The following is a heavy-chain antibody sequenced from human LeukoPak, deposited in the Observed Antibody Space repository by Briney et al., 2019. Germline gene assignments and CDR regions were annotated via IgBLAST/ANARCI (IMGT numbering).Heavy chain of an antibody. D-gene: IGHD4-17*01. CDR3: ATVGASHYGDWYFAY. CDR2: ADPSGST. Sequence: SETLSLTCTVSGGSISSYYWGWIRQPPGKGLEWIGNADPSGSTYYNPSLKSRATISLDTSKKQFSLKLTSVTAADTAVYYCATVGASHYGDWYFAYWGQGTLVTVSS. J-gene: IGHJ4*02. CDR1: GGSISSYY. V-gene: IGHV4-59*04.